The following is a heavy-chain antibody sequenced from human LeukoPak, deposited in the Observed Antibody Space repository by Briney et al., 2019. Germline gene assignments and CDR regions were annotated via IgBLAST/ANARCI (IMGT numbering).Heavy chain of an antibody. CDR1: GGSISSSSYY. CDR2: IYYSGST. CDR3: ARSYYYDFALMGGDAFDI. J-gene: IGHJ3*02. V-gene: IGHV4-39*07. Sequence: SETLSLTCTVSGGSISSSSYYWGWIRQPPGKGLEWIGSIYYSGSTYYNPSLKSRVTISVDTSKNQFSLELSSVTAADTAVYYCARSYYYDFALMGGDAFDIWGQGTMVTVSS. D-gene: IGHD3-22*01.